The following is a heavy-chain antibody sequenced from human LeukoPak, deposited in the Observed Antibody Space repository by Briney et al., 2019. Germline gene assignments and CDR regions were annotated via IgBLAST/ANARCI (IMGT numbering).Heavy chain of an antibody. J-gene: IGHJ3*02. D-gene: IGHD2-8*01. CDR3: VRGKDKYGAFDI. CDR1: GFTFSSYA. V-gene: IGHV3-7*01. CDR2: IKQDGSEK. Sequence: EPGGSLRLSCAASGFTFSSYAMSWVRQAPGKGLEWVANIKQDGSEKSYVDSVKGRFTISRDNAKNSLYLQMNSLRAEDTAVYYCVRGKDKYGAFDIWGQGTVVTVSS.